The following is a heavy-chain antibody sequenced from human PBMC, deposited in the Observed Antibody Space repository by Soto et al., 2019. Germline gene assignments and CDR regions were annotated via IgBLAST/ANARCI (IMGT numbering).Heavy chain of an antibody. CDR3: ARVGSSGWSPDY. D-gene: IGHD6-19*01. Sequence: SETLSLTCSVSGGSISGHYWTWIRQSPGKGLEWIGYIFYSGSTNYNPSLKSRVTISVDTSKNQFSLKMSSVTAADTAVYYCARVGSSGWSPDYWGRGTLVPVSS. CDR2: IFYSGST. J-gene: IGHJ4*02. V-gene: IGHV4-59*11. CDR1: GGSISGHY.